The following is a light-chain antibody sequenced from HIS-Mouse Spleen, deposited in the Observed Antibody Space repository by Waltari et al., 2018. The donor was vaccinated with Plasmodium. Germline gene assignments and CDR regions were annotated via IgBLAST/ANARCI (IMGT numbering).Light chain of an antibody. J-gene: IGLJ2*01. CDR1: TLGDKY. CDR2: QDS. Sequence: SYELTQPPSVSVSPGQTASITCSGDTLGDKYACWYQQKPGQSPVLVVDQDSKRPSGIPWGVAGSKAGDTATLTRGGAQAMDEADYYCQAWDSSTVVFGGGTKLTVL. CDR3: QAWDSSTVV. V-gene: IGLV3-1*01.